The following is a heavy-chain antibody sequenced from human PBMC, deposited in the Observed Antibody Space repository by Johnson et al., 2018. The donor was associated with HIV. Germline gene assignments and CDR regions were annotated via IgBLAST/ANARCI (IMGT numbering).Heavy chain of an antibody. CDR3: ARDFVAFGECTAFDM. CDR1: GFTFDDYG. D-gene: IGHD3-10*01. Sequence: VQLVESGGGVVRPGGSLRLSCAAPGFTFDDYGMSWVRQAPGKGLEWVANIKQDGSEKYYVDSVKGRFTISRDNAKNSLYLQMNSLRAEDTAVYYCARDFVAFGECTAFDMWGQGTMVTVSS. CDR2: IKQDGSEK. J-gene: IGHJ3*02. V-gene: IGHV3-7*01.